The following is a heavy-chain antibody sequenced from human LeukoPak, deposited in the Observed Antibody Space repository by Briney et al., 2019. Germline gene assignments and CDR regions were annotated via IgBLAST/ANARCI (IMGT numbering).Heavy chain of an antibody. J-gene: IGHJ4*02. CDR3: AKGRGTMIVVVHY. CDR2: ISGSGGST. CDR1: GFTFRTYW. V-gene: IGHV3-23*01. Sequence: PGGSLRLSCAASGFTFRTYWMSWVRQAPGKGLEWVSAISGSGGSTYYADSVKGRFTISRDNSKNTLYLQMNSLRAEDTAVYYCAKGRGTMIVVVHYWGQGTLVTVSS. D-gene: IGHD3-22*01.